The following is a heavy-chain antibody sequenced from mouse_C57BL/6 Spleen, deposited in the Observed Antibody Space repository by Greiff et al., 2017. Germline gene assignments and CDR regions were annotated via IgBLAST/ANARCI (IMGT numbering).Heavy chain of an antibody. CDR1: GFNIKNTY. J-gene: IGHJ3*01. CDR3: ARGDYGSSLAWFAY. V-gene: IGHV14-3*01. CDR2: IDPANGNT. D-gene: IGHD1-1*01. Sequence: EVKLQESVAELVRPGASVKLSCTASGFNIKNTYMHWVKQRPEQGLEWIGRIDPANGNTKYAPKFQGKATITADTSSNTAYLQLSSLTSEDTAIYYCARGDYGSSLAWFAYWGQGTLVTVSA.